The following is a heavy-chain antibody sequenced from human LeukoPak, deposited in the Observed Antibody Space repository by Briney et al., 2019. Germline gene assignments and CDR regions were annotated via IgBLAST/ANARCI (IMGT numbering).Heavy chain of an antibody. J-gene: IGHJ6*03. V-gene: IGHV1-69*13. CDR2: IIPIFGTA. Sequence: ASVKVSCKASGGTFSSYAISWVRQAPGQGLEWMGGIIPIFGTANYAQKFQGRVTITADESTSTAYMELRSLRSDDTAVYYCARLLNPSVAGTFYYYYYMDVWGKGTTVTVSS. CDR3: ARLLNPSVAGTFYYYYYMDV. CDR1: GGTFSSYA. D-gene: IGHD6-19*01.